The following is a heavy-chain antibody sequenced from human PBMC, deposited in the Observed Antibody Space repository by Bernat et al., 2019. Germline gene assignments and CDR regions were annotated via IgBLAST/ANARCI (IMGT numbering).Heavy chain of an antibody. D-gene: IGHD3-10*01. CDR1: GGSISSGDYY. Sequence: QVQLQESGPGLVKPSQTLSLTCTVSGGSISSGDYYWSWIRQPPGKGLEWIGYIYYSGSTYYNPSLKSRVTISVDTSKNQFSLKLSSVTAADTAVYYCAASPSITMVQGPTCQHWGQGTLVTVSS. CDR2: IYYSGST. J-gene: IGHJ1*01. CDR3: AASPSITMVQGPTCQH. V-gene: IGHV4-30-4*01.